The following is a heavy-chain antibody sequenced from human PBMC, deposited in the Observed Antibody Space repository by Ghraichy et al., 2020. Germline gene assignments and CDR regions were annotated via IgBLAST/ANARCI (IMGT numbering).Heavy chain of an antibody. CDR1: GGSFSGYY. D-gene: IGHD3-10*02. CDR3: ARPKAGTYFRWFDP. CDR2: INHSGST. J-gene: IGHJ5*02. Sequence: SETLSLTCAVYGGSFSGYYWSWIRQPPGKGLEWIGEINHSGSTNYNPSLKSRVTISVDTSKNQFSLKLSSVTAADTAVYYCARPKAGTYFRWFDPWGQGTLVTVSS. V-gene: IGHV4-34*01.